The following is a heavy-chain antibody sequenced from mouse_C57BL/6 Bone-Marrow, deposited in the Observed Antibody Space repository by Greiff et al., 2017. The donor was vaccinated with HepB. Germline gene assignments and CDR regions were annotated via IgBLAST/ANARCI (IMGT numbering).Heavy chain of an antibody. CDR3: TRGNYYGSSPHWYFDV. D-gene: IGHD1-1*01. CDR2: IDPETGGT. V-gene: IGHV1-15*01. Sequence: SGAELVRPGASVTLSCKASGYTFTDYEMHWVKQTPVHGLEWIGAIDPETGGTAYNQKFKGKAILTADKSSSTAYMELRSLTSEDSAVYYCTRGNYYGSSPHWYFDVWGTGTTVTVSS. J-gene: IGHJ1*03. CDR1: GYTFTDYE.